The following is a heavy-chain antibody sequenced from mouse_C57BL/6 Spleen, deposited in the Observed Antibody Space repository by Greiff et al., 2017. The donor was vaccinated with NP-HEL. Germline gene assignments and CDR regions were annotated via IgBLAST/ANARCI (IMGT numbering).Heavy chain of an antibody. J-gene: IGHJ3*01. CDR1: GYAFSSYW. V-gene: IGHV1-80*01. D-gene: IGHD2-12*01. CDR2: IYPGDGDT. Sequence: VQLQQSGAELVKPGASVKISCKASGYAFSSYWMNWVKQRPGKGLEWIGQIYPGDGDTNYNGKFKGKATLTADKSSSTAYMQLSSLTSEDSAVYFCARVLRRGSWFAYWGQGTLVTVSA. CDR3: ARVLRRGSWFAY.